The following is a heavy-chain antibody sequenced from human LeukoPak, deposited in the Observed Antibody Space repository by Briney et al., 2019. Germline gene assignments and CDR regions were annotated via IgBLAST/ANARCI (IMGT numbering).Heavy chain of an antibody. CDR3: TGSGYDYGWFDP. V-gene: IGHV3-15*01. CDR2: IKSKTDGGTT. CDR1: GFTFSSYV. J-gene: IGHJ5*02. Sequence: GGSLRLSCAASGFTFSSYVMNWLRQAPGEGLEWVGRIKSKTDGGTTDYAAPVKGRFTIPRDDSKNTLYLQMNSLKTEDTAVYYCTGSGYDYGWFDPWGQGTLVTVSS. D-gene: IGHD5-12*01.